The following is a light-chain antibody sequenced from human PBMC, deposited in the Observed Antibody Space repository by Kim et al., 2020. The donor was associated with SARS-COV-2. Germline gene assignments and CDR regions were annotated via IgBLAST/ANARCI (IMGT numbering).Light chain of an antibody. J-gene: IGKJ4*01. V-gene: IGKV3-15*01. CDR3: QQYSQWPLT. Sequence: EIVMTQSPATLSVSPGERATLSCRASQSVSSILAWYQQKPGQAPRLLIYGASTRATGIPGRFSGSGSGTEFTLTISSLQSEDFAVYYCQQYSQWPLTFGGGTKVDIK. CDR2: GAS. CDR1: QSVSSI.